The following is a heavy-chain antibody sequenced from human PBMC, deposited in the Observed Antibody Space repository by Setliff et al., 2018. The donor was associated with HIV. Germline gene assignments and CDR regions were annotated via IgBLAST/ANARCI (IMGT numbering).Heavy chain of an antibody. V-gene: IGHV4-61*02. D-gene: IGHD3-16*01. CDR3: ARDWAAPYYYGMDV. CDR1: GDSVTSDSYY. J-gene: IGHJ6*02. Sequence: SETLSLTCTVSGDSVTSDSYYWSWIRQPAGKTLEWIGRIYFSGSTNYNPSLKSRVTISIDTSKNQLSLKLSSVTAADTAVYYCARDWAAPYYYGMDVWGPGTTVTVS. CDR2: IYFSGST.